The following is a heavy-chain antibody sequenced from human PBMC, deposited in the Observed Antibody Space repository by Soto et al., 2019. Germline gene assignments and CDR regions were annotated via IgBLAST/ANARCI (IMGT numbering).Heavy chain of an antibody. CDR1: GGSISSYY. Sequence: ATLSLTCTVSGGSISSYYWGWIRPPPGKGLEWIGYIYYSGSTNYNPSLKSRVTISVDTSKNQFSLKLSSVTAADTAGYYCARTHLSSGYPFDYWGQGTLVTVS. V-gene: IGHV4-59*01. CDR3: ARTHLSSGYPFDY. CDR2: IYYSGST. D-gene: IGHD3-22*01. J-gene: IGHJ4*02.